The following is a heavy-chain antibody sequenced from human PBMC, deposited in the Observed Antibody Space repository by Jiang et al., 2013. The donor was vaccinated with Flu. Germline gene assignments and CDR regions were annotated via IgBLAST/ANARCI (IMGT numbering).Heavy chain of an antibody. CDR3: AADQLDFWSGYYPSYYYYGMDV. D-gene: IGHD3-3*01. V-gene: IGHV1-46*01. Sequence: SGAEVKKPGASVKVSCKASGYTFTSYYMHWVRQAPGQGLEWMGIINPSGGSTSYAQKFQGRVTMTRDTSISTGYLELSRLSSDDTAVYYCAADQLDFWSGYYPSYYYYGMDVWGQGTTVTVSS. CDR2: INPSGGST. CDR1: GYTFTSYY. J-gene: IGHJ6*02.